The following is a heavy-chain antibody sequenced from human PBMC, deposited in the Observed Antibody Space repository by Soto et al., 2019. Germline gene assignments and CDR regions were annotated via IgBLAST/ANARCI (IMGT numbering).Heavy chain of an antibody. D-gene: IGHD4-17*01. CDR3: AREAYGINWFDP. J-gene: IGHJ5*02. Sequence: SETLSLTCTVSGGSISSGDYYWSWIRQPPGKGLEWIGYIYYSGSTYYNPSLKSRVTISVDTSKNQFSLKLSSVTAADTAVYYCAREAYGINWFDPWGQGTLVTVS. V-gene: IGHV4-30-4*01. CDR2: IYYSGST. CDR1: GGSISSGDYY.